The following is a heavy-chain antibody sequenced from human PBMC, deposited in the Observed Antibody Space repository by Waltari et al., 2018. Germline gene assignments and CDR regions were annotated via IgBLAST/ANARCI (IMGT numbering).Heavy chain of an antibody. V-gene: IGHV3-21*01. J-gene: IGHJ5*02. CDR1: GFTFSSYS. CDR3: ARWCGGDCLGT. Sequence: EVQLVESGGGLVKPGGSLSLSCAASGFTFSSYSMNWVRQAPGKGLEWVSSISSSSSYIYYADSVKGRFTISRDNAKNSLYLQMNSLRAEDTAVYYCARWCGGDCLGTWGQGTLVTVSS. D-gene: IGHD2-21*01. CDR2: ISSSSSYI.